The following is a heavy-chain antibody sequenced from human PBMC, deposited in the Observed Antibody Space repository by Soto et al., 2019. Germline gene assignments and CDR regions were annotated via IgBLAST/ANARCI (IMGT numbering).Heavy chain of an antibody. Sequence: SETLSLSCTVSGGSISSGDYYWSWIRQPPGKGLEWIGYIYYSGSTYYNPSLKSRVTISVDTSKNQFSLKLSSVTAADTAVYYCARDYRVVVAPYIENWIDPWGQGTLVTVSS. CDR2: IYYSGST. J-gene: IGHJ5*02. CDR1: GGSISSGDYY. V-gene: IGHV4-30-4*01. D-gene: IGHD2-15*01. CDR3: ARDYRVVVAPYIENWIDP.